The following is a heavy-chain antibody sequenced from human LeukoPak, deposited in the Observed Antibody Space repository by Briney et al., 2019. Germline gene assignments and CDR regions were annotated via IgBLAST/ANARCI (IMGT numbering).Heavy chain of an antibody. CDR2: INPSGST. CDR3: ARHGCSSTSCPKASKNPGIAARPPAYYYYYMDV. Sequence: SETLSLTCTVSGGSISSYYWSWIRQPPGKGLEWIGNINPSGSTNYNPSLKSRVTISVDTSKNQFSLKLSSVTAADTAVYYCARHGCSSTSCPKASKNPGIAARPPAYYYYYMDVWGKGTTVTVSS. J-gene: IGHJ6*03. D-gene: IGHD2-2*01. CDR1: GGSISSYY. V-gene: IGHV4-4*09.